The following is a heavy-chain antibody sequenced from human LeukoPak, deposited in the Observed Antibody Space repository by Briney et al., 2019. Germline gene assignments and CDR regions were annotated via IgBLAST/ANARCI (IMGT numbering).Heavy chain of an antibody. CDR2: IRSKASGGTT. V-gene: IGHV3-49*03. D-gene: IGHD3-10*01. Sequence: GGSLRLSCTASGFTFGDYALSWFRQAPGRGLEWVGFIRSKASGGTTEYAASVKGRFAISRDDSKSIVYLQMNSLKTEDTAVYYCTREAYYGSGRGVDYWGQGTLVTVSS. CDR1: GFTFGDYA. CDR3: TREAYYGSGRGVDY. J-gene: IGHJ4*02.